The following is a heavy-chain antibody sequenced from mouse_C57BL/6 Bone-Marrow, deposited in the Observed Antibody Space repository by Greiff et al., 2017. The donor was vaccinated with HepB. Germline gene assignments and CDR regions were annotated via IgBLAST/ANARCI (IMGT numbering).Heavy chain of an antibody. J-gene: IGHJ3*01. CDR1: GYTFTGYW. Sequence: VQLQQSGAELMKPGASVKLSCKATGYTFTGYWIEWVKQRPGHGLEWIGEILPGSGSTNYNEKFKGKATFTADTSSNTAYMQLSSLTTEDSAIYYCSSQGGSFNWAWFAYWGQGTLVTVSA. CDR2: ILPGSGST. V-gene: IGHV1-9*01. D-gene: IGHD4-1*02. CDR3: SSQGGSFNWAWFAY.